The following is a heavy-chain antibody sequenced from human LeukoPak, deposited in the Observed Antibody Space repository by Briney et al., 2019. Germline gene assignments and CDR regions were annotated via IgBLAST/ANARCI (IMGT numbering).Heavy chain of an antibody. CDR2: IYYSGNP. D-gene: IGHD3-22*01. CDR1: GGSISGYY. V-gene: IGHV4-59*01. CDR3: ARVRNRYDSSGYYAFDY. J-gene: IGHJ4*02. Sequence: PSETLSLTCTVSGGSISGYYWSWIRQPPGKRLEWIGFIYYSGNPNYNPSLNSRVTISVDTSRNQFCLKLSSVTAADTAVYYCARVRNRYDSSGYYAFDYWGQGTLVTVSS.